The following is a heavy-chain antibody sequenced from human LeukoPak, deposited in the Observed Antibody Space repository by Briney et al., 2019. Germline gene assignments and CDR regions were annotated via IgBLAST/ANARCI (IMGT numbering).Heavy chain of an antibody. D-gene: IGHD7-27*01. J-gene: IGHJ4*02. CDR1: GGAISNYF. V-gene: IGHV4-59*08. Sequence: PSETLSLTCAVYGGAISNYFWTWIRQPPGKGLECLGYIYSSGSTYYNPSLKSRVTISVDTSKNRFSLKLSTVTAADTAVYYCARRPSGDPKFDYWGQGTLVTVSS. CDR3: ARRPSGDPKFDY. CDR2: IYSSGST.